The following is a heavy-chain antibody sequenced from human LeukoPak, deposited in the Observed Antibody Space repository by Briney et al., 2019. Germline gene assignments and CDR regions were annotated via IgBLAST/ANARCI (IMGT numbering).Heavy chain of an antibody. J-gene: IGHJ4*02. CDR3: ARGGNYTLHNSGSYFDY. CDR1: GGSISSYY. CDR2: IYYSGST. V-gene: IGHV4-59*12. Sequence: SETLSLTCTVSGGSISSYYWGWIRQPPGKGLEWIGYIYYSGSTNYNPSLKSRVTISVDTSKNQFSLKLSSVTAADTAVYYCARGGNYTLHNSGSYFDYWGQGTLVTVSS. D-gene: IGHD4-11*01.